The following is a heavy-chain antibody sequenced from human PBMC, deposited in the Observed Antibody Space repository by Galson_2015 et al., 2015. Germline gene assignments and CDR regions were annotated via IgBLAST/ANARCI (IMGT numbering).Heavy chain of an antibody. J-gene: IGHJ4*02. CDR1: GFTFSSFG. D-gene: IGHD5-18*01. CDR3: AGGYSFGDY. V-gene: IGHV3-30*03. CDR2: ISYDGSNK. Sequence: SLRLSCAASGFTFSSFGMLWVRQAPGKGLVWVALISYDGSNKYYTDSVKGRFTISRDNSKNTLFLQMNSLTAEDTAMYYCAGGYSFGDYWGLGTLVTVSS.